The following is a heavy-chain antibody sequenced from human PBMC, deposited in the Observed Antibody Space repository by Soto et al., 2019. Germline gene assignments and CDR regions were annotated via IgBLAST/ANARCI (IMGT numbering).Heavy chain of an antibody. CDR1: GYTFTSYG. D-gene: IGHD2-2*01. Sequence: VASVKVSCKASGYTFTSYGISWVRQAPGQGLEWMGWISAYNGNTNYAQKLQGRVTMTTDTSTSTAYMELRSLRSDDTAVYYCARDGAFGSTTRDAFDIWGQGTMVTVSS. CDR2: ISAYNGNT. V-gene: IGHV1-18*04. CDR3: ARDGAFGSTTRDAFDI. J-gene: IGHJ3*02.